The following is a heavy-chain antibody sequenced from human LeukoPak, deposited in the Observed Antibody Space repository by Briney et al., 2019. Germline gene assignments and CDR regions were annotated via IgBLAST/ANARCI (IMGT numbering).Heavy chain of an antibody. V-gene: IGHV1-8*01. D-gene: IGHD6-19*01. CDR3: AREGAVAGTPFDY. J-gene: IGHJ4*02. Sequence: ASVKVSCKASGYTFTSYDINWVRQATGQGLEWMGWMNPNSGNTGYAQKFQGRVTIAADESTSTAYMELSSLRSEDTAVYYCAREGAVAGTPFDYWGQGTLVTVSS. CDR1: GYTFTSYD. CDR2: MNPNSGNT.